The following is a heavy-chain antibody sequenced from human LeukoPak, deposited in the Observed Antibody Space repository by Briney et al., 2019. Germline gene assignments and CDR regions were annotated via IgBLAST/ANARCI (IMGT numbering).Heavy chain of an antibody. CDR3: ARTYGDYPYYFDY. CDR2: IYHSGST. J-gene: IGHJ4*02. Sequence: SETLSLTCTVSGYSISSGYYWGWIRQPPGKGLEWIGSIYHSGSTYYNPSLKSRVTISVDTSKNQFSLKLSSVTAADTAVYYCARTYGDYPYYFDYWGQGTLVTVSS. CDR1: GYSISSGYY. D-gene: IGHD4-17*01. V-gene: IGHV4-38-2*02.